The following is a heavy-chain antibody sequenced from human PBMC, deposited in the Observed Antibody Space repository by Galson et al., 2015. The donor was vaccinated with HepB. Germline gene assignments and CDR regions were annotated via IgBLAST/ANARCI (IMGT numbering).Heavy chain of an antibody. CDR2: INPSGGST. D-gene: IGHD6-19*01. Sequence: SVKVSCKASGYTFTSYYMHWVRQAPGQGLEWMGIINPSGGSTSYAQKLQGRVTMTRDTSTSTVYMELSSLRSEDTAVYYCARVGSSGGGAFDIWGQGTMVAVSS. J-gene: IGHJ3*02. V-gene: IGHV1-46*04. CDR1: GYTFTSYY. CDR3: ARVGSSGGGAFDI.